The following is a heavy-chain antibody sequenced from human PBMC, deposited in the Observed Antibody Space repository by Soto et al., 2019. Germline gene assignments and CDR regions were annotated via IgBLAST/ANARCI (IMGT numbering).Heavy chain of an antibody. V-gene: IGHV3-33*01. CDR1: GFSFSNYG. J-gene: IGHJ4*02. CDR3: ARAESGVGRILVY. D-gene: IGHD2-15*01. CDR2: IWYDGTSQ. Sequence: QVQLVESGGGVVQPGKSLRLSCAASGFSFSNYGMHWVRQAPGKGLEWVALIWYDGTSQYYADSVKGRFTISRDNSKNTVYLQVNSLSAEDTAVYYCARAESGVGRILVYWGQGILVTVSS.